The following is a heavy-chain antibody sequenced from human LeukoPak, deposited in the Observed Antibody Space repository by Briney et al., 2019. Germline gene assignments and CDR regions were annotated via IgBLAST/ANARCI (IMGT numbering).Heavy chain of an antibody. CDR1: GYIFTDYY. CDR3: ARGHSGDGYHFDY. D-gene: IGHD2-21*01. CDR2: SNPNSGDT. J-gene: IGHJ4*02. Sequence: ASVKVSCKASGYIFTDYYMHWVRQAPGQGLEWMGWSNPNSGDTEFAQKFQGRVTLTRDTSINTAYMDLSSLRYDDTAIYYCARGHSGDGYHFDYWGQGTLVAVSS. V-gene: IGHV1-2*02.